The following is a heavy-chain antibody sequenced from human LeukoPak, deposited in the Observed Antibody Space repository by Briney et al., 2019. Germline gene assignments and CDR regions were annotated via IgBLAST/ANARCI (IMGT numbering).Heavy chain of an antibody. Sequence: SGGSLRLSCAASGFTFSSYEMNWVCQGPGKGLERVSYISSSGSTIYYAASVKGRFTISRDNAKNSLYLQMNSLRAEDTAVYYCARDGKGRNRIGYYFDYWGQGTLVTVSS. V-gene: IGHV3-48*03. CDR2: ISSSGSTI. J-gene: IGHJ4*02. CDR1: GFTFSSYE. CDR3: ARDGKGRNRIGYYFDY. D-gene: IGHD3-10*01.